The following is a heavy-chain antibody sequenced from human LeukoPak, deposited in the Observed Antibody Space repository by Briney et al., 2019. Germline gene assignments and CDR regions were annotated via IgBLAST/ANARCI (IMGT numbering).Heavy chain of an antibody. Sequence: ASVKVSCKASGYTFTSYDINWVRQATGQGLEWMGWMNPNSGNTGYAQKFQGRITITRDTSISTAYMELSSLRSEDTAVYYCARGPAWEGTHYYFDYWGRGILVTVSS. D-gene: IGHD1-26*01. CDR3: ARGPAWEGTHYYFDY. CDR1: GYTFTSYD. V-gene: IGHV1-8*03. J-gene: IGHJ4*02. CDR2: MNPNSGNT.